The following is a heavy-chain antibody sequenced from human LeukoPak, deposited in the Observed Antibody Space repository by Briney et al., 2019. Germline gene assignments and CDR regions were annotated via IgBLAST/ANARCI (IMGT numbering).Heavy chain of an antibody. D-gene: IGHD4-17*01. V-gene: IGHV3-30-3*01. CDR1: GFTFSSYA. CDR3: ARDADYGDYVVDY. Sequence: GRSLRLSCAASGFTFSSYAMHWVRQAPGKGLEWVAVISYDGSNKYYADSVKGRFTISRDNSKNTLYLQMNSLRAEDTAVYYCARDADYGDYVVDYWGQETLVTVSS. J-gene: IGHJ4*02. CDR2: ISYDGSNK.